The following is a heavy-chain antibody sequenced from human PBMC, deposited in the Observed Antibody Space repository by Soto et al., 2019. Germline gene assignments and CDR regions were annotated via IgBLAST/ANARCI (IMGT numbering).Heavy chain of an antibody. CDR3: ARDRSSTSCYSKFSLDAFDI. D-gene: IGHD2-2*01. V-gene: IGHV1-18*01. J-gene: IGHJ3*02. Sequence: ASVKVSCKASGYTFTSYGISWVRQAPGQGLEWMGWISAYNGNTNYAQKLQGRVTMTTDTSTSTAYMELRSLRSDDTAVYYCARDRSSTSCYSKFSLDAFDIWGQGTMVTLSS. CDR1: GYTFTSYG. CDR2: ISAYNGNT.